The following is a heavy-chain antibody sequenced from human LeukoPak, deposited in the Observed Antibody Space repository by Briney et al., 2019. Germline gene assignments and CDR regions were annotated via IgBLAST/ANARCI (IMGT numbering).Heavy chain of an antibody. D-gene: IGHD1-26*01. CDR2: IHYSGST. J-gene: IGHJ4*02. V-gene: IGHV4-30-4*01. CDR1: GGSFSSGDNY. Sequence: SETLSLTCTVSGGSFSSGDNYCSWIRQPPGKGMEWIGYIHYSGSTFYNPSLKSPVTMSVDTSKNQFSLKLNSVTAADTAVNYCAGGELLYDNWGQGTLVTVSS. CDR3: AGGELLYDN.